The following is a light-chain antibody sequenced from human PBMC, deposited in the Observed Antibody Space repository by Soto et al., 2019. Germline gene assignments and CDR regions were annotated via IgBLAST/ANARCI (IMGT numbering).Light chain of an antibody. CDR2: NAV. Sequence: EIVLTQSPATLSVSPGERATLSCRASQNIDNKLVWYQQKPGQAPSLLLSNAVTRAPGIPARFSGSGFGTKFTLTISSLQPEAFAIYYCQQYKSWWPITFCQGTRLEI. V-gene: IGKV3-15*01. CDR3: QQYKSWWPIT. J-gene: IGKJ5*01. CDR1: QNIDNK.